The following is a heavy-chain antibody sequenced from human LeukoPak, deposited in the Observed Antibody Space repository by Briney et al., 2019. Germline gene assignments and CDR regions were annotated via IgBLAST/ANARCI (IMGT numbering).Heavy chain of an antibody. CDR2: IKQDGSEK. J-gene: IGHJ4*02. CDR3: ARDLYMSGWLGLNYFDN. V-gene: IGHV3-7*01. CDR1: GFTFSSYW. Sequence: GGSLRLSCAASGFTFSSYWMSWVRQAPGKGLEWVANIKQDGSEKYYVDSVKGRFTISRDNAKKSLYLQMDSLRVEDTAVYYCARDLYMSGWLGLNYFDNWGQGTLVTVSS. D-gene: IGHD6-19*01.